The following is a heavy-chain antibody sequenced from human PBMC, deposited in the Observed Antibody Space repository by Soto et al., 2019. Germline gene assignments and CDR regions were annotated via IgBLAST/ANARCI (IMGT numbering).Heavy chain of an antibody. CDR1: GGCCSNGFSR. CDR3: SCSSNNSPCNLLYGFDN. J-gene: IGHJ4*03. V-gene: IGHV4-61*01. D-gene: IGHD1-20*01. Sequence: SLACPVLGGCCSNGFSRCSWIQQPPGKELKEITNVYYPRTAIYNPSLKIRVTMSVDTYKDQFFLKLASVTAADTAVYYFSCSSNNSPCNLLYGFDNWGRGTLLTVSS. CDR2: VYYPRTA.